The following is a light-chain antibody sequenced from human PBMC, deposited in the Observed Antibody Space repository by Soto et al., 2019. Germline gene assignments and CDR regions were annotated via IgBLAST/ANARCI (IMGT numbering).Light chain of an antibody. V-gene: IGLV2-11*01. J-gene: IGLJ3*02. CDR3: RSYAGNSNWV. CDR1: SSDVGGYNY. CDR2: DVT. Sequence: QSALTQPRSVSGSPGQSVTISCTGTSSDVGGYNYVSWYQQYPGKAPKPMIYDVTKRPSGVPDRFSGSKSGNTASLTISGLQAEDEADYYCRSYAGNSNWVFGGGTKLTVL.